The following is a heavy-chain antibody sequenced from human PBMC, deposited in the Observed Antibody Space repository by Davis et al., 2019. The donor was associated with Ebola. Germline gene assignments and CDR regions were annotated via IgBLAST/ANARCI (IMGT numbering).Heavy chain of an antibody. CDR1: CGPISSINW. V-gene: IGHV4-4*01. CDR2: IFHTGST. CDR3: ARDREWLVQGYFDY. Sequence: MPGGSLRLSCVVSCGPISSINWSIWVRQSPGKALEWIGEIFHTGSTNYNPSLKSRVTISVDKSKNQFSLKLSSVTAADTAVYFCARDREWLVQGYFDYWGQGTLVTVSS. D-gene: IGHD6-19*01. J-gene: IGHJ4*02.